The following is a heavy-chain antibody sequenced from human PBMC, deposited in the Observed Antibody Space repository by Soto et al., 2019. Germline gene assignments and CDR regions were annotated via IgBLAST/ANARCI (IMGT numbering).Heavy chain of an antibody. CDR1: GFTFDDYA. V-gene: IGHV3-9*01. CDR2: ISWNSGSI. D-gene: IGHD4-17*01. J-gene: IGHJ3*02. Sequence: EVQLVESGGGLVQPGRTLRLSCAASGFTFDDYAMHWVRQAPGKGLEWVSGISWNSGSIGYADSVKGRFTISRDNAKNSLYLQMNSLRAEDTALYYCAKVFYGDYGTGAFDIWGQGTMVTVSS. CDR3: AKVFYGDYGTGAFDI.